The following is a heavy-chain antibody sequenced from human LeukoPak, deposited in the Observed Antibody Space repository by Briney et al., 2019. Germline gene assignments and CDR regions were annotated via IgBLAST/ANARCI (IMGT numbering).Heavy chain of an antibody. V-gene: IGHV3-30*02. D-gene: IGHD3-10*01. Sequence: SGGSLRLSCAASGFAFSRDGMHWVRQAPGKGLEWVAFIRFDGSNKYLADSVKGRFTISRDNSKNTLFLQMNSLRVEDTAVDYCAKDFYYGSGSPYYFDKWGQGTLVTVSS. CDR1: GFAFSRDG. J-gene: IGHJ4*02. CDR2: IRFDGSNK. CDR3: AKDFYYGSGSPYYFDK.